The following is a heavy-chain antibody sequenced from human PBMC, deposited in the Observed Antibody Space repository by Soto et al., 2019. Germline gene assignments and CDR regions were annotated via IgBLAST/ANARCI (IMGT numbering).Heavy chain of an antibody. CDR3: ARVPGYSGYDSQNYYYYYYMDV. V-gene: IGHV1-18*01. Sequence: ASVKVSCKASGYTFTSYGISWVRQAPGQGLEWMGWISAYNGNTNYAQKLQGRVTMTTDTSTSTAYMELRSLRSDDTAVYYCARVPGYSGYDSQNYYYYYYMDVWGKGTTVTVSS. J-gene: IGHJ6*03. CDR1: GYTFTSYG. CDR2: ISAYNGNT. D-gene: IGHD5-12*01.